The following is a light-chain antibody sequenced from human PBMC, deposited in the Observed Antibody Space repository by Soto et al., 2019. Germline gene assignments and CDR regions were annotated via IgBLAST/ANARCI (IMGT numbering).Light chain of an antibody. CDR2: GAS. CDR1: QSVSTY. Sequence: EIVLTQSPATLSLSPGERATLSCRASQSVSTYLAWYQQKPGQAPRLLINGASNRATGIPVRFTGSGSGTDFTLTINGLETVDFAVSYCQQRTKWPTFGPATKVDIK. V-gene: IGKV3-11*01. CDR3: QQRTKWPT. J-gene: IGKJ3*01.